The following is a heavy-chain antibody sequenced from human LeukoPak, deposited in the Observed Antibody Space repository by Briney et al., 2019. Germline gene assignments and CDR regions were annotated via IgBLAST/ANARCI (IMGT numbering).Heavy chain of an antibody. D-gene: IGHD2-2*01. V-gene: IGHV3-53*01. CDR2: IYSGGST. Sequence: GGSLRLSCAASGFTVSSNYMSWVRQAPGKGLEWVSVIYSGGSTYYADSVKGRFTISRDNSKNTLYLQMNSLRAEDTAVYYCARSGIVVVPADNAFDIWGQGTLVTVSS. CDR3: ARSGIVVVPADNAFDI. J-gene: IGHJ3*02. CDR1: GFTVSSNY.